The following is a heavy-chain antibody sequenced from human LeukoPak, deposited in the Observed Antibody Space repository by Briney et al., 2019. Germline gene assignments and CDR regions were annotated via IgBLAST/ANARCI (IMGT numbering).Heavy chain of an antibody. CDR3: AKEEGGDFWSGLFIDF. J-gene: IGHJ4*02. D-gene: IGHD3-3*01. V-gene: IGHV3-23*01. CDR1: GGTFSSYA. CDR2: ISSSSSYI. Sequence: ASVKVSCKASGGTFSSYAISWVRQAPGKGLEWVSSISSSSSYIYYADSVKGRFTISRDNSKNTLYLQMDSLRAEDTAVYYCAKEEGGDFWSGLFIDFWGQGTLVTVFS.